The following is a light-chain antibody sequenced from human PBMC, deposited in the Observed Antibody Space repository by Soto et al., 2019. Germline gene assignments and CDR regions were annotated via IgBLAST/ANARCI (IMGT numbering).Light chain of an antibody. CDR1: QSIGRW. V-gene: IGKV1-5*01. CDR3: QQSSGSRDWA. CDR2: DAS. J-gene: IGKJ1*01. Sequence: DIQMTQSPSTLSASVGDRVTITCRASQSIGRWLAWYQQKPGRAPKLLIYDASTLENGVPSRFSGSGSGTEFTLTITSLRPDDFATYYCQQSSGSRDWAFGQGTKVEIK.